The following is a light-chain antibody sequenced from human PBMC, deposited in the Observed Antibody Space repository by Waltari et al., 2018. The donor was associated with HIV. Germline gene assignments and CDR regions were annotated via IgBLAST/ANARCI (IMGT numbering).Light chain of an antibody. J-gene: IGLJ2*01. CDR2: EVS. CDR3: SSYAGSSTFVI. V-gene: IGLV2-23*02. CDR1: SSDVGSYKH. Sequence: QSALTQPASVSGSPGQSITISCTGSSSDVGSYKHVSWYQQHPGKAPRLIIYEVSKRPAGVSHRYSASKSGKTASLTVSGVRAEDEADYYCSSYAGSSTFVIFGGGTKLTVL.